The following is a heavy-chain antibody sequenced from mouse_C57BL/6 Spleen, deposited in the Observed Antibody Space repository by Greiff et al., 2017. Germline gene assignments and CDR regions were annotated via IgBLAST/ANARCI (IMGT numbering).Heavy chain of an antibody. CDR2: INPGSGGP. Sequence: VQLQQSGAELVRPGTSVKVSCKASGYAFTNYLLEWVKQRPGQGLEWIGVINPGSGGPNYNEKFKGKATLTADKSSCTAYMQLSSLTSEVSAVYFCARSRYSNYEDDWGQGTTLTVAS. J-gene: IGHJ2*01. CDR3: ARSRYSNYEDD. V-gene: IGHV1-54*01. D-gene: IGHD2-5*01. CDR1: GYAFTNYL.